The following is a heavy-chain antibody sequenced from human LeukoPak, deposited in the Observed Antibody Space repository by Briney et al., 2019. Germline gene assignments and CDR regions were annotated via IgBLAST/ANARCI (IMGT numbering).Heavy chain of an antibody. D-gene: IGHD6-13*01. V-gene: IGHV3-33*01. CDR2: IWYDGSNK. CDR3: ARDGPGIAEKGADYYYYGMDV. CDR1: GFTFSSYG. J-gene: IGHJ6*02. Sequence: GGPLRLSCAASGFTFSSYGMHWVRQAPGKGLEWVVVIWYDGSNKYYADSVKGRFTISRDNSKNTLYLQMNSLRAEDTAVYYCARDGPGIAEKGADYYYYGMDVWGQGTTVTVSS.